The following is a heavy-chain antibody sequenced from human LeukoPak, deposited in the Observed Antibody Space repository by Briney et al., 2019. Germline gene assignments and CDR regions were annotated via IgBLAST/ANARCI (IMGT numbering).Heavy chain of an antibody. J-gene: IGHJ3*02. CDR3: AKSRTGYYQRAFDI. V-gene: IGHV3-23*01. CDR2: ISGSGDNT. D-gene: IGHD3/OR15-3a*01. CDR1: KFTFSSYA. Sequence: PEGSLRLSCAASKFTFSSYAMSWVRQAPGKGLEWVSAISGSGDNTYYADSVKGRFTISRDNSKNTVYLQLNSLRAEDTAVYYCAKSRTGYYQRAFDIWGQGTMVTVSS.